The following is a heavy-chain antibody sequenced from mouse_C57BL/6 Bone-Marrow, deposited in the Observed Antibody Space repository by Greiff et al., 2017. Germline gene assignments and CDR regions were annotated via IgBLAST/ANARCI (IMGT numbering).Heavy chain of an antibody. CDR1: GFSLTSYA. D-gene: IGHD1-1*01. Sequence: VPRVESGPGLVAPSQSLSITCTVSGFSLTSYAISWVRQPPGKGLEWLGVIWTGGGTHYTSALKSRLSISKDNSKSQVFLKMNILQTDDTARYYCARNWGYGSSYGYFDVWGTGTTVTVSS. V-gene: IGHV2-9-1*01. CDR2: IWTGGGT. J-gene: IGHJ1*03. CDR3: ARNWGYGSSYGYFDV.